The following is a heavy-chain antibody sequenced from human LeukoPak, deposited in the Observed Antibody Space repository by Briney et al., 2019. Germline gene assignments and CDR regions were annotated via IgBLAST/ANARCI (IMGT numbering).Heavy chain of an antibody. J-gene: IGHJ4*02. CDR3: ARVADDYVWGSYRSGARLRSYFDY. D-gene: IGHD3-16*02. V-gene: IGHV4-34*01. CDR1: GGSFSGYY. Sequence: SETLSLTCAVYGGSFSGYYWSWIRQPPGKGLEWIGEINHSGSTNYNPSLKSRVTISVDTSKNQFSPKLSSVTAADTAVYYCARVADDYVWGSYRSGARLRSYFDYWGQGTLVTVSS. CDR2: INHSGST.